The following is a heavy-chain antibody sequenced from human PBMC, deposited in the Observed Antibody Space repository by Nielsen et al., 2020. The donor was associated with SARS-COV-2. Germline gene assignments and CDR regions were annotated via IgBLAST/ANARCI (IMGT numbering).Heavy chain of an antibody. D-gene: IGHD6-19*01. CDR1: GGSFSGYY. Sequence: SETLSLTCAVYGGSFSGYYWSWIRQPPGKGLEWIGYIYYSGSTNYNPSLKSRVNISVDTSKNQFSLKLSSVTAADTAVYYCAAGAGTGYYFDYWGQGTLVTVSA. CDR2: IYYSGST. V-gene: IGHV4-59*08. J-gene: IGHJ4*02. CDR3: AAGAGTGYYFDY.